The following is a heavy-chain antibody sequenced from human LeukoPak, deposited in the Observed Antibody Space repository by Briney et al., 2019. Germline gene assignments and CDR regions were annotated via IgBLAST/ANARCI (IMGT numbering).Heavy chain of an antibody. CDR2: IRYDGSNK. D-gene: IGHD1-26*01. V-gene: IGHV3-30*02. CDR1: GFTFSDYY. Sequence: QPGGSLRLSCAASGFTFSDYYMNWIRQAPGKGLEWVAFIRYDGSNKYYADSVKGRFTISRDNSKNTLYLQMNSLRAEDTAVYYCASHLLWGQGTLVTVSS. CDR3: ASHLL. J-gene: IGHJ4*02.